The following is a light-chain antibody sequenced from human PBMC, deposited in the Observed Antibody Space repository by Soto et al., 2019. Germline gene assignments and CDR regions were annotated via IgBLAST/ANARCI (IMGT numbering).Light chain of an antibody. CDR2: DAS. Sequence: IVMTQSPATLSVSPGERATLSCRASQSVDYKLAWYQQKPGQTPRLLIYDASARATGVPARFSGRGSGTEFSLTISSLQSEDFAVYYCQHYSEWPYTFGQGTKLEIK. CDR3: QHYSEWPYT. CDR1: QSVDYK. V-gene: IGKV3-15*01. J-gene: IGKJ2*01.